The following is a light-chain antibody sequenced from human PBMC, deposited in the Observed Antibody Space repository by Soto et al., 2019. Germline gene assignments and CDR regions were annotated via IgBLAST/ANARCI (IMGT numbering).Light chain of an antibody. CDR1: SSDVCGYNR. CDR3: SSYTSSRTQV. J-gene: IGLJ1*01. Sequence: QSALTQPASVSGSPGQSITISCTGTSSDVCGYNRVSWFQQHPGKAPKLLLYEVRNRSSGVSSRFSGSKSGHTASLTISGLQTEDEADYYCSSYTSSRTQVFGTGTKVTVL. CDR2: EVR. V-gene: IGLV2-14*01.